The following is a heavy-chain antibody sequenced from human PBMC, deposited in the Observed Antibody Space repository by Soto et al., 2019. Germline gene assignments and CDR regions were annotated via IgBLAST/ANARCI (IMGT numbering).Heavy chain of an antibody. CDR2: IYYSGST. CDR3: ACTIAVGPPRVFDY. D-gene: IGHD6-19*01. V-gene: IGHV4-39*01. CDR1: GGSISSSSYY. J-gene: IGHJ4*02. Sequence: SETLFLTCTVSGGSISSSSYYWGWIRQPPGKGLEWIGSIYYSGSTYYNPSLKSRVTISVDTSKNQFSLKLSSVTAADTAVYYCACTIAVGPPRVFDYWGQGTLVTVSS.